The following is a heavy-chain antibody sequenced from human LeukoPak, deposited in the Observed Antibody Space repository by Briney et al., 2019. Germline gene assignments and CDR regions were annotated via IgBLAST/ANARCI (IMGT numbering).Heavy chain of an antibody. Sequence: ASVKFSCKASGYTFTSYGISWVRQAPGQGLEWMGWISAYNGNTNYAQKLQGRVTMTTDTSTSTAYMELSSLRSEDTAVYYCARDGPYYYDSSGFDYWGQGTLVTVSS. CDR2: ISAYNGNT. V-gene: IGHV1-18*01. CDR1: GYTFTSYG. D-gene: IGHD3-22*01. CDR3: ARDGPYYYDSSGFDY. J-gene: IGHJ4*02.